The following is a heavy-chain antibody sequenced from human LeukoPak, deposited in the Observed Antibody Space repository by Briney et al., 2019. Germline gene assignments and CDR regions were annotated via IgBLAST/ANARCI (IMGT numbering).Heavy chain of an antibody. CDR1: GYTFTGYY. CDR2: INPNSGGT. Sequence: GASVKVSCKASGYTFTGYYMHWVRQAPGQGLEWMGWINPNSGGTNYAQKFQGWVTMTRDTSISTAYMELSRLRSDDTAVYYCARGGPSWDSYNAFDIWGQGTMVTVSS. V-gene: IGHV1-2*04. J-gene: IGHJ3*02. D-gene: IGHD1-26*01. CDR3: ARGGPSWDSYNAFDI.